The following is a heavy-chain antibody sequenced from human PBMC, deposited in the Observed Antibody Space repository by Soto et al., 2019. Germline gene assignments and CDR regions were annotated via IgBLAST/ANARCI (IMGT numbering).Heavy chain of an antibody. D-gene: IGHD3-3*01. V-gene: IGHV1-3*01. J-gene: IGHJ6*02. Sequence: QVQLVQSGAEVKKPGASVKVSCKASGYTFTSYAMHWVRQAPGQRLEWMGWINAGNGNTKYSQKFQGRVTITRDTSASTAYMELSSLRSEDTAVYYCASYELRFLEWLSETATYYGMDVWGQGTTVTVSS. CDR3: ASYELRFLEWLSETATYYGMDV. CDR1: GYTFTSYA. CDR2: INAGNGNT.